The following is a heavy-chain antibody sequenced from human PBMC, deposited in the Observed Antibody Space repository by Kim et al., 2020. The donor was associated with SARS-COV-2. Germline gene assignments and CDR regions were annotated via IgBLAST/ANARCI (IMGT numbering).Heavy chain of an antibody. V-gene: IGHV4-61*01. CDR2: IYYSGST. CDR1: GGSVSSGSYY. Sequence: SETLSLTCTVSGGSVSSGSYYWSWIRQPPGKGLEWIGYIYYSGSTNYNPSLKSRVTISVDTSKNQFSLKLSSVTAADTAVYYCARGRLLWFGELYPAYGMDVWGQGTTVTVSS. J-gene: IGHJ6*02. D-gene: IGHD3-10*01. CDR3: ARGRLLWFGELYPAYGMDV.